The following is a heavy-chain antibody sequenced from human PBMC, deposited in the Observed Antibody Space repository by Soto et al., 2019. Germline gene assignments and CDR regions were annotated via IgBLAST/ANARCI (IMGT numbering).Heavy chain of an antibody. J-gene: IGHJ1*01. CDR2: IYWDDDK. D-gene: IGHD4-17*01. CDR3: AHIPSPTVTTSAEYFQH. CDR1: GFSLSTSGVG. Sequence: QITLRESGPTLLKPTQTLTLTCTFSGFSLSTSGVGVSWIRQPPGKALEWLALIYWDDDKRYSPSLKSRLTITKXXSXNXVVLTMTNVDPVDTATYYCAHIPSPTVTTSAEYFQHWGQGTLVTVSS. V-gene: IGHV2-5*02.